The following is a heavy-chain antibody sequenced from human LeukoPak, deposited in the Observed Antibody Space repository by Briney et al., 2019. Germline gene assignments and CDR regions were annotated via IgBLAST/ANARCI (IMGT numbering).Heavy chain of an antibody. J-gene: IGHJ4*02. Sequence: PSQTLSLICTVSGGSISSGSYYWSWIRQPAGKGLEWIGRIYTSGSTNYNPSLKSRVTISVDTSKNQFSLKLSSVTAADTAVYYRAGITFGGVDYWGQGTLVTVSS. V-gene: IGHV4-61*02. CDR1: GGSISSGSYY. CDR3: AGITFGGVDY. D-gene: IGHD3-16*01. CDR2: IYTSGST.